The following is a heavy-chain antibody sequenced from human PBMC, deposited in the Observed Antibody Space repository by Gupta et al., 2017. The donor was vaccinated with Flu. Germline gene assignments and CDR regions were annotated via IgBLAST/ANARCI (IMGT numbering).Heavy chain of an antibody. D-gene: IGHD3-16*02. Sequence: EVQLVESGGGLVQPGGSLRLSCAASGFTFSSYEMNWVRQAPGKGLEWVSYISSSGATVFYADSVKGRFTISRDNAKKSLSLQMNSLRAEDTAMYYCARGAGGNYRFPSDHWGQGTLVIVSS. CDR1: GFTFSSYE. CDR3: ARGAGGNYRFPSDH. J-gene: IGHJ4*02. V-gene: IGHV3-48*03. CDR2: ISSSGATV.